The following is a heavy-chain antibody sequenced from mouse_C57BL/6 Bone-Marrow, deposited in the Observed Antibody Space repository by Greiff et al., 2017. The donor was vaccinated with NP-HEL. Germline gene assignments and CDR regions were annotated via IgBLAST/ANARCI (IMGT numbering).Heavy chain of an antibody. D-gene: IGHD2-3*01. V-gene: IGHV5-12*01. CDR1: GFTFSDYY. Sequence: EVQLVESGGGLVQPGGSLKLSCAASGFTFSDYYMYWVRQTPEKRLEWVAYISNGGGSTYYPDTVKGRFTISRDNAKNTLYLQMSRLKSEDTAMYYCARHNGYSWFAYWGQGTLVTVSA. CDR2: ISNGGGST. J-gene: IGHJ3*01. CDR3: ARHNGYSWFAY.